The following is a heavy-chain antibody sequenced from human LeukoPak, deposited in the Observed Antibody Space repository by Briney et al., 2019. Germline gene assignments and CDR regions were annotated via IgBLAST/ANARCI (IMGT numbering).Heavy chain of an antibody. CDR3: ARHVEMATYWYFDL. Sequence: SETLSLTCTVSGGSISSYYWSWIRQPPGKGLEWIGYIYYSGSTKYNPSLKSRVTISVDTSKNQFSLKLSSVTAADTAVYYCARHVEMATYWYFDLWGRGTLVTVSS. D-gene: IGHD5-24*01. CDR1: GGSISSYY. CDR2: IYYSGST. J-gene: IGHJ2*01. V-gene: IGHV4-59*08.